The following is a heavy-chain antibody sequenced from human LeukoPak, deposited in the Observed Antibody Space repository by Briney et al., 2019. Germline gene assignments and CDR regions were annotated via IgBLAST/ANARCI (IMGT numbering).Heavy chain of an antibody. V-gene: IGHV4-61*02. D-gene: IGHD3-10*01. CDR2: IYTSGSP. J-gene: IGHJ6*03. CDR3: ARGPPDYYGSGSYYGDYYYMDV. CDR1: GGSISSGSYY. Sequence: SQTLSLTCTVSGGSISSGSYYWSWIRQPAGKGLEWIGRIYTSGSPNYNPSLKSRVTMSVGTSKNQFSLTLSSATAADTAVYYCARGPPDYYGSGSYYGDYYYMDVWGKGTTVTVSS.